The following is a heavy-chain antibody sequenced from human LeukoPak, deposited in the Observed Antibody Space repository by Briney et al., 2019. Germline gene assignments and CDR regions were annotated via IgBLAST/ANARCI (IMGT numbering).Heavy chain of an antibody. CDR3: AREKRTMAVVNDY. V-gene: IGHV3-21*06. D-gene: IGHD2-15*01. Sequence: GGSLRLSCAASGFTFSTYAMNWVRQAPGKGLEWVSSISGNSDYIYYAESLRGRFTISRDNAKNLLYLQLNSLREEDTAVYYCAREKRTMAVVNDYWGQGTLVIVSS. J-gene: IGHJ4*02. CDR1: GFTFSTYA. CDR2: ISGNSDYI.